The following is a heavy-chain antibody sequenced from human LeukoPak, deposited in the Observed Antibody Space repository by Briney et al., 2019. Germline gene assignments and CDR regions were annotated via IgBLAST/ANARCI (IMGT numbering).Heavy chain of an antibody. V-gene: IGHV3-48*02. J-gene: IGHJ4*02. CDR3: ARDVSTVSPYCFDF. Sequence: GGSLRLSCAASGFTLSSYAMSWVRQAPGKGLEWISYISSSSSTIYYADSVKGRFTISRDNAKNSLYLHMNSLRDEDTAVYYCARDVSTVSPYCFDFWGQGTLVTVSS. CDR1: GFTLSSYA. D-gene: IGHD4-4*01. CDR2: ISSSSSTI.